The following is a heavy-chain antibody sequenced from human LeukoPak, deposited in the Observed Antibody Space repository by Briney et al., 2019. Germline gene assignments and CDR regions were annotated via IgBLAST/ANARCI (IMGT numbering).Heavy chain of an antibody. CDR3: ARKGLGFGGLDY. CDR1: GLTFSNFV. V-gene: IGHV3-23*01. Sequence: PGGSLRLSCAASGLTFSNFVMSWVRQAPRKGLEWVSGISRNGDSTYYADSVKGRFTISRDNSKNTLYPQMNSLRAEDTAVYYCARKGLGFGGLDYWGQGTLVTVSS. D-gene: IGHD3-10*01. J-gene: IGHJ4*02. CDR2: ISRNGDST.